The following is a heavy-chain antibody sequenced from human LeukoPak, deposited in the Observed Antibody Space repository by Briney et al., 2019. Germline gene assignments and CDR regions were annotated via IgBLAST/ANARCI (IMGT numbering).Heavy chain of an antibody. Sequence: PGGSLRLSCAASGFTFSSYGMHWVRQAPGKGLEWVSYISSSGSTIYYADSVKGRFTISRDNAKNSLYLQMNSLRAEDTAVYYCARDHRGAFDYWGQGTLVTVPS. V-gene: IGHV3-48*04. CDR1: GFTFSSYG. CDR3: ARDHRGAFDY. J-gene: IGHJ4*02. D-gene: IGHD3-16*01. CDR2: ISSSGSTI.